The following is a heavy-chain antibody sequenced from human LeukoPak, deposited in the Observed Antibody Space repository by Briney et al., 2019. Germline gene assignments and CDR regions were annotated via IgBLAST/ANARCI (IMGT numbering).Heavy chain of an antibody. CDR1: GFTFSSYS. D-gene: IGHD3-9*01. Sequence: GGSLRLSCAASGFTFSSYSMNWVRQAPGKGLEWVSSISSSSSYIYYADSVKGRFTISRDNAKNSLYLQMNSLRAEDTAVYYCARRTRHSYYDILTGYYDYWGQGTLVTVSS. J-gene: IGHJ4*02. CDR3: ARRTRHSYYDILTGYYDY. CDR2: ISSSSSYI. V-gene: IGHV3-21*01.